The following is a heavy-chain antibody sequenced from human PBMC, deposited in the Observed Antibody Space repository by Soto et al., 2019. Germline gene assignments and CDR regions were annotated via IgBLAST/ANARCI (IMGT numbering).Heavy chain of an antibody. CDR3: ARGGTAMGDYYYCGMDV. CDR2: IDYSGST. CDR1: GGSISSGGYY. J-gene: IGHJ6*02. Sequence: QVQLQESGPGLVKPSQTLSLTCTVSGGSISSGGYYWRWIRQHPGKGLEWIGYIDYSGSTYYNPSLKSRVTIAVDTSKNQFSLKLSSVTAADTAVYYWARGGTAMGDYYYCGMDVWGQGTTVTVSS. D-gene: IGHD5-18*01. V-gene: IGHV4-31*03.